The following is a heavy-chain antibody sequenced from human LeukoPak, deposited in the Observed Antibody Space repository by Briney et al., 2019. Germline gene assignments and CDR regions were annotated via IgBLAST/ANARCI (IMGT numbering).Heavy chain of an antibody. J-gene: IGHJ6*04. CDR3: TRVWFGELLYYYYGMDV. CDR2: IRSKAYGGTT. D-gene: IGHD3-10*01. Sequence: PGGSLRLSCTASGFTFGDYAMSWVRHAPGKGLEWVGFIRSKAYGGTTEYAASVKGRFTISRDDSKSIAYLQMNSLKTEDTAVYYCTRVWFGELLYYYYGMDVWGKGTTVTVSS. V-gene: IGHV3-49*04. CDR1: GFTFGDYA.